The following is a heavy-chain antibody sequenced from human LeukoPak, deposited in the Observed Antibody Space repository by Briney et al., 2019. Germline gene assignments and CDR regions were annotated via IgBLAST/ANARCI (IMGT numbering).Heavy chain of an antibody. Sequence: PSETLSLTCTVSGGSISSSSYYWGWIRQPPGKGLEWIGSIYHSGSTYYNPSLKSRVTISVDTSKNQFSLKLSSVTAADAAVYYCARLGSSWWVTYYNWFDPWGQGTLVTVSS. J-gene: IGHJ5*02. CDR1: GGSISSSSYY. D-gene: IGHD6-13*01. CDR2: IYHSGST. CDR3: ARLGSSWWVTYYNWFDP. V-gene: IGHV4-39*07.